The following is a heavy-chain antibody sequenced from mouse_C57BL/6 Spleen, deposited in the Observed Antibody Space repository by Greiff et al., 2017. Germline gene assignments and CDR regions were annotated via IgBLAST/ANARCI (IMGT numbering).Heavy chain of an antibody. CDR1: GFTFTDYY. V-gene: IGHV7-3*01. CDR3: ARSLNWDAFDY. Sequence: EVMLVESGGGLVQPGGSLSLSCAASGFTFTDYYMSWVRQPPGKALEWLGFIRNKANGYTTEYSASVKGRFTISRDNSQSILYLQMNALRAEDSATYYCARSLNWDAFDYWGQGTTLTVSS. CDR2: IRNKANGYTT. J-gene: IGHJ2*01. D-gene: IGHD4-1*01.